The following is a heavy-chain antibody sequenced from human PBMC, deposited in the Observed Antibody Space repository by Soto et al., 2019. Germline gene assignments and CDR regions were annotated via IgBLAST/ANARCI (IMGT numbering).Heavy chain of an antibody. Sequence: EVQLLESGGGLVQPGGSLRLSCAASRFTFSDYAMSWVRQAPGKGLEWVSSVVGSGDRTYYPDSVRGRFTISRDNSKNTLYLQMDSLGAEDTALYYCAKAAGGNCGSGCYLHFTSWGQGTLVTVSS. CDR2: VVGSGDRT. V-gene: IGHV3-23*01. CDR1: RFTFSDYA. D-gene: IGHD2-21*02. J-gene: IGHJ4*02. CDR3: AKAAGGNCGSGCYLHFTS.